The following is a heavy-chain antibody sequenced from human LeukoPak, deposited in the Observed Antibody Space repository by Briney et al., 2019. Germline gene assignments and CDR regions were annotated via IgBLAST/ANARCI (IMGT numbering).Heavy chain of an antibody. J-gene: IGHJ6*04. CDR1: GYTFTNYV. V-gene: IGHV1-3*01. D-gene: IGHD6-13*01. Sequence: ASVKVSCKASGYTFTNYVIHWVRQAPGQRLESMGWINAGNGDTKYSQKFQGRVTITRDTFASTAYMELSSLRSEDTAVYYCAREELVPYGMDVWSKATTVTVSS. CDR2: INAGNGDT. CDR3: AREELVPYGMDV.